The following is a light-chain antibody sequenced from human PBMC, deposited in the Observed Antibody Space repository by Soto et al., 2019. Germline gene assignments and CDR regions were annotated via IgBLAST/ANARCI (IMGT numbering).Light chain of an antibody. CDR2: EVS. J-gene: IGLJ1*01. V-gene: IGLV2-23*02. Sequence: QTVLTQPASVSGSPGQSITISCTGTRNYVGSYNLVSWYQQHPGKAPKLMIYEVSKRPSVVSNRFSGSKSGNTASLTISGLQAEDEADYYCCSYAGSIPYVFGTGTKVTVL. CDR1: RNYVGSYNL. CDR3: CSYAGSIPYV.